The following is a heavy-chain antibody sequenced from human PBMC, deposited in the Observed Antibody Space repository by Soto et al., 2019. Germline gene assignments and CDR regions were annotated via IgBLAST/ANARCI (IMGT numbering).Heavy chain of an antibody. CDR2: INPNSGGT. Sequence: ASVKVSCKASGYTFTGYYMHWVRQAPGQGLEWMGWINPNSGGTNYAQKFQGWVTMTRDTSIRTAYLELSRLRSDDTAVYYCAIQCGGACYSGSTDYYYYGMDVWGQGTTVTVSS. CDR3: AIQCGGACYSGSTDYYYYGMDV. D-gene: IGHD2-21*02. V-gene: IGHV1-2*04. CDR1: GYTFTGYY. J-gene: IGHJ6*02.